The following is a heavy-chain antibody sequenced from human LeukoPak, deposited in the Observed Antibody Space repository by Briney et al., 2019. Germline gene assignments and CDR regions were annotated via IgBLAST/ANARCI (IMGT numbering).Heavy chain of an antibody. V-gene: IGHV3-7*01. CDR3: ARAPIVVVPTRGPTYFDF. D-gene: IGHD2-2*01. Sequence: GGSLRLSCAASGFTFSSYWMSWVRQAPGKGLEWLANIKQDESEKYYVDSVKGRFTISRDNAKNSLYLQMNSLRAEDTAMYYCARAPIVVVPTRGPTYFDFWGQGALVTVSS. CDR2: IKQDESEK. J-gene: IGHJ4*02. CDR1: GFTFSSYW.